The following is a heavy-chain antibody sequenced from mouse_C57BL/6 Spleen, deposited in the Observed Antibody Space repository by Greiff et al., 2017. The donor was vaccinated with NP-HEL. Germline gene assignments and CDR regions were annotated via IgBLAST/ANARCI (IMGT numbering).Heavy chain of an antibody. CDR3: TTKLRALMDY. D-gene: IGHD1-1*01. CDR1: GFNIKDDY. Sequence: VQLQQSGAELVRPGASVKLSCTASGFNIKDDYMHWVKQRSEQGLEWIGWIDPENGDTEYASKFQGKATITADTSSNTAYLQLSSLTSEDTAVYYCTTKLRALMDYWGQGTSVTVSS. J-gene: IGHJ4*01. V-gene: IGHV14-4*01. CDR2: IDPENGDT.